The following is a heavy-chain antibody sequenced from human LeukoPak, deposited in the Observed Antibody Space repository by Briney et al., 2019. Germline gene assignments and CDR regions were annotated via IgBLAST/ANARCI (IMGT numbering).Heavy chain of an antibody. CDR2: IRYDGSNK. Sequence: PGGSLRLSCAASGFTFSSYGMHWVRQAPGKRLEWVAFIRYDGSNKYYADSVKGRFTISRDNSKNTLYLQMNSLRAEDTAVYYCAKDGGTRAITFGGVIVTPLAFDYWGQGTLVTVSS. V-gene: IGHV3-30*02. D-gene: IGHD3-16*02. J-gene: IGHJ4*02. CDR1: GFTFSSYG. CDR3: AKDGGTRAITFGGVIVTPLAFDY.